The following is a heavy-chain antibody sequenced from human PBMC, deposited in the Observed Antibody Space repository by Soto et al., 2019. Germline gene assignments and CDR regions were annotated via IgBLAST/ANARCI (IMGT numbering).Heavy chain of an antibody. V-gene: IGHV1-3*01. CDR1: GYTFTSYA. D-gene: IGHD1-26*01. Sequence: QVQLVQSGAEVKKPGASVKVSCKASGYTFTSYAMHWVRQAPGQRLEWMGWISAYNGNTNYAQKLQGRVTMTTDTSTSTAYMELRSLRSDDTAVYYCARGRYIVGATQFYFDYWGQGTLVTVSS. CDR3: ARGRYIVGATQFYFDY. J-gene: IGHJ4*02. CDR2: ISAYNGNT.